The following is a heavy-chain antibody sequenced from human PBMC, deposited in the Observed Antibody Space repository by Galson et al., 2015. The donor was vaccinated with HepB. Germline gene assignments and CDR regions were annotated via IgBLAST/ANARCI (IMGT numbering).Heavy chain of an antibody. J-gene: IGHJ4*02. CDR1: GYSFIAYY. V-gene: IGHV1-2*02. D-gene: IGHD3-10*01. Sequence: SVKVSCKAFGYSFIAYYIHWVRQAPGQGLEWMGWINPNSGDTNYAQKFQGRVTMTRDTSISTASMDLTRLRSDDTAVYYCATGSPPGVNNFWGQGTLVTVSS. CDR2: INPNSGDT. CDR3: ATGSPPGVNNF.